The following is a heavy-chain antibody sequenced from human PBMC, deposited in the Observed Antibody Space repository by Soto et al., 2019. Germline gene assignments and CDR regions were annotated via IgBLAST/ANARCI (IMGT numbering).Heavy chain of an antibody. CDR3: AREGLTTVTTSGCYFDY. J-gene: IGHJ4*02. D-gene: IGHD4-17*01. CDR1: GFTFSSYG. CDR2: IWYDGSNK. Sequence: QVQLVESGGGVVQPGRSLRLSCAASGFTFSSYGMHWVRQAPGKGLEWVAVIWYDGSNKYYADSVKGRFTISRDNSKNTLYLQMNSLRAEDTAVYYCAREGLTTVTTSGCYFDYWGQGTLVTVSS. V-gene: IGHV3-33*01.